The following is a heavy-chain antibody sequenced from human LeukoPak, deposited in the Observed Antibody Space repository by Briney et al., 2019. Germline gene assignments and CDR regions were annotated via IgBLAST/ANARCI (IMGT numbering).Heavy chain of an antibody. CDR2: IYASGIT. CDR3: ASGADSSNYFLYY. Sequence: SETLSLTCTVSGGSISSGSYYWNWIRQPAGKGLEWIGRIYASGITNYHPSLKSRVAISVDTSKNQFSLRLSSVTAADTAVYYCASGADSSNYFLYYWGQGILVTVSS. V-gene: IGHV4-61*02. J-gene: IGHJ4*02. CDR1: GGSISSGSYY. D-gene: IGHD3-22*01.